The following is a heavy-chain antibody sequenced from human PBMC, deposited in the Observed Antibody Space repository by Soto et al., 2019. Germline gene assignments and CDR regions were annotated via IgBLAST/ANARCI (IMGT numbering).Heavy chain of an antibody. CDR3: ARFVGGLYYYYYMDV. CDR2: IYYSGST. D-gene: IGHD3-16*01. CDR1: GGSISSYY. J-gene: IGHJ6*03. V-gene: IGHV4-59*08. Sequence: SETLSLTCTVSGGSISSYYWSWIRQPPGKGLEWNGYIYYSGSTNYNPSLKSQVTISVDTSKTQFSLKLSSVTAADTDVYYYARFVGGLYYYYYMDVWGKGTTVTVSS.